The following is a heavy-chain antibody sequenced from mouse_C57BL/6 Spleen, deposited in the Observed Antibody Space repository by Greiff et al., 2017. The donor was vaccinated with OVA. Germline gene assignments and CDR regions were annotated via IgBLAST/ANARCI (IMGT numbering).Heavy chain of an antibody. V-gene: IGHV1-64*01. Sequence: QVQLQQSGAELVKPGASVKLSCKASGYTFTSYWMHWVKQRPGQGLEWIGMIHPNSGSTNYNEKFKSKATLTVDKSSSTAYMQLSSLTSEDSAVYYCAREGFMRYFDVWGTGTTVTVSS. J-gene: IGHJ1*03. D-gene: IGHD1-1*01. CDR3: AREGFMRYFDV. CDR2: IHPNSGST. CDR1: GYTFTSYW.